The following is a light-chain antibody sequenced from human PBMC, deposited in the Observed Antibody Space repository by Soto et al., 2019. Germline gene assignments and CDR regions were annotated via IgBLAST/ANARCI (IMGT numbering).Light chain of an antibody. J-gene: IGLJ1*01. CDR1: SIDVDDY. V-gene: IGLV2-11*01. CDR3: CAHVGSSTYV. Sequence: QSVLTQPHSVSGSPGQSVTISCSGTSIDVDDYVSWYQQHPGKAPKVIIYDVTERPSGVPDRFSGSKSGNAASLTVSGLPAEEEADYYGCAHVGSSTYVFGSGTKVTVL. CDR2: DVT.